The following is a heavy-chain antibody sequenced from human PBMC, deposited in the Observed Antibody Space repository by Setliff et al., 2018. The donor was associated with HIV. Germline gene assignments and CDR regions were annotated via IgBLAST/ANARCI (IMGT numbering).Heavy chain of an antibody. Sequence: ASVKVSCKASGYTFTGYYMHWVRQAPGQGLEWMGRINPNSGGTNYAQKFHSRVSMTTDSSTSTGYMELTSLRSDDTAVYYCARRRRSSDDSFDFWGQGTLVTVSS. CDR2: INPNSGGT. CDR1: GYTFTGYY. CDR3: ARRRRSSDDSFDF. J-gene: IGHJ3*01. D-gene: IGHD1-26*01. V-gene: IGHV1-2*06.